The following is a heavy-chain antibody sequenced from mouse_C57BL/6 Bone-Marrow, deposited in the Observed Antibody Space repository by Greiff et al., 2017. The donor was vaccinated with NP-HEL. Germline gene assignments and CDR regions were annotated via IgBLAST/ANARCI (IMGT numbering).Heavy chain of an antibody. CDR2: ISSGGSYT. Sequence: EVNLVESGGDLVKPGGSLKLSCAASGFTFSSYGMSWVRQTPDKRLEWVATISSGGSYTYYPDSVKGRFTISRDNAKNTLYLQMSSLKSEDTSMYYCARRLRLRFYYAMDYWGQGTSVTVSS. CDR1: GFTFSSYG. J-gene: IGHJ4*01. CDR3: ARRLRLRFYYAMDY. V-gene: IGHV5-6*02. D-gene: IGHD3-2*02.